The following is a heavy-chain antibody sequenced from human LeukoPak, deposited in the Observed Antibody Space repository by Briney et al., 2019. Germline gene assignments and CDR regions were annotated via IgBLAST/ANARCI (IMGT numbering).Heavy chain of an antibody. Sequence: SETLSLTCAVYGGSFSGYYWSWIRQPPGKGLEWIGEINHSGSTNYNPSLKSRVTISVDTSKNQFSLKLSSVTAADMAVYYCARVSGRWLQFAVAFWGQGTLVTVSS. CDR1: GGSFSGYY. J-gene: IGHJ4*02. D-gene: IGHD5-24*01. V-gene: IGHV4-34*01. CDR2: INHSGST. CDR3: ARVSGRWLQFAVAF.